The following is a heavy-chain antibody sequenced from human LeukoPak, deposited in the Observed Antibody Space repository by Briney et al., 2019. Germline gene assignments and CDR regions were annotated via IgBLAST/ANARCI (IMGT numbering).Heavy chain of an antibody. CDR3: ARERVKGGATLGY. Sequence: PSETLSLTCTVSGGSISSGSYYWSWIRQPAGKGLEWIGRIYTSGSTNYNPSLKSRVTISVDTSKNQFSLKLSSVTAADTAVYYCARERVKGGATLGYWGQGTLVTVSS. CDR2: IYTSGST. V-gene: IGHV4-61*02. CDR1: GGSISSGSYY. J-gene: IGHJ4*02. D-gene: IGHD1-26*01.